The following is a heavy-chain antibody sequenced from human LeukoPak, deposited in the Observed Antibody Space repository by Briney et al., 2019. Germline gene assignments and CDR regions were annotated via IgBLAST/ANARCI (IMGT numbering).Heavy chain of an antibody. CDR3: ARGGSDY. D-gene: IGHD2-15*01. V-gene: IGHV3-7*01. J-gene: IGHJ4*02. Sequence: GGSLRLSCVASGFTFSSYWMSWVRQAPGKGLEWVANIRPNGTEKFYVDSVKGRFTISRDNAKNSVYLQMNGLRVEETAVYYCARGGSDYWGQGTLVTVSS. CDR2: IRPNGTEK. CDR1: GFTFSSYW.